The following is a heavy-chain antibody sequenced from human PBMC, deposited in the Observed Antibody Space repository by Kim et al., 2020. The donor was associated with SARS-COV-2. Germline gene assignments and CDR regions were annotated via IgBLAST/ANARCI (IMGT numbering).Heavy chain of an antibody. CDR1: GLTLSNYR. CDR3: ELRADVGIVK. Sequence: GGSLRLSCAASGLTLSNYRMYWVRQAPGKGLVWVSRFDSDGSIPTYADSVQGRFTVSRGNADNTVYLQMNNLRVEDTAVFYCELRADVGIVKWGQGTLVT. J-gene: IGHJ4*02. D-gene: IGHD1-7*01. CDR2: FDSDGSIP. V-gene: IGHV3-74*01.